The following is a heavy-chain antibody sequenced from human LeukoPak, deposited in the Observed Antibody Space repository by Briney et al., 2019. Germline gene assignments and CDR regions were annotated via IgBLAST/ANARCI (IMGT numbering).Heavy chain of an antibody. CDR2: IYYSGIT. Sequence: TSETLSLTCTVSGGSISSYYWSWIRQPPGKGLEWIGYIYYSGITNYNPSLKSRVTISIDTSHNHFSLKLTSVTAADTAVYYCARGPLGGSGNYYHFDYWGQGTLVTVSS. CDR3: ARGPLGGSGNYYHFDY. J-gene: IGHJ4*02. D-gene: IGHD3-10*01. V-gene: IGHV4-59*01. CDR1: GGSISSYY.